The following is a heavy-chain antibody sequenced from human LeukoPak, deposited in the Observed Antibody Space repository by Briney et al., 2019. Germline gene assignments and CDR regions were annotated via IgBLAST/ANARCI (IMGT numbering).Heavy chain of an antibody. CDR1: GVTFSSYE. Sequence: GGSLRLSCAASGVTFSSYEMNWVRQAPGKGLEWVSYISSGGNTVHYADSVKGRFTISRDNTKNSLYLQMNSLRAEDTAVYYCARVPGSSGWNYYFDYWGQGALVTVSS. J-gene: IGHJ4*02. D-gene: IGHD6-19*01. CDR3: ARVPGSSGWNYYFDY. V-gene: IGHV3-48*03. CDR2: ISSGGNTV.